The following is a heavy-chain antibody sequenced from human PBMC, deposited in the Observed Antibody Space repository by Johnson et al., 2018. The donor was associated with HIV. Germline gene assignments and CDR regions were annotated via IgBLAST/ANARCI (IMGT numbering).Heavy chain of an antibody. CDR3: ASSWGNAFDI. V-gene: IGHV3-30*04. CDR2: ISYDGSNK. CDR1: GFTFSSYA. Sequence: QVQLVESGGGVVQPGRSLRLSCAASGFTFSSYAMHWVRQAPGKGLEWVAVISYDGSNKYYADSVKGRFTISRDNSKNTLYLQMNNLRAEDTAVYYCASSWGNAFDIWGQGTMVTVSS. D-gene: IGHD7-27*01. J-gene: IGHJ3*02.